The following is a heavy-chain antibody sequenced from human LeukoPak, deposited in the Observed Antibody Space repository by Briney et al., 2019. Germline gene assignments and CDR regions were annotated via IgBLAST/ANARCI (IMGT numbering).Heavy chain of an antibody. CDR3: ARGGRYDSSGYADTTYYYYYMDV. J-gene: IGHJ6*03. CDR1: GYTFTSYA. D-gene: IGHD3-22*01. Sequence: GASVKVSCKASGYTFTSYAMHWVRQAPGQRLEWMGWINAGNGNTKYSQEFQGRVTITRDTSASTAYMELSSLRSEDMAVYYCARGGRYDSSGYADTTYYYYYMDVWGKGTTVTVSS. CDR2: INAGNGNT. V-gene: IGHV1-3*03.